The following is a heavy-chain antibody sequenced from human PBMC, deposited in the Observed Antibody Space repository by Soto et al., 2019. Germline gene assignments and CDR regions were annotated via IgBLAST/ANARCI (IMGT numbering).Heavy chain of an antibody. Sequence: GGSLRLSCAASGFTFSSYGMHWVRQAPGKGLEWVAVISYDGSNKYYADSVKGRFTISRDNSKNTLYLQMNSLRAEDTAVYYCAKPLYYYDSSGYDYWGQGTLVTVSS. CDR3: AKPLYYYDSSGYDY. CDR1: GFTFSSYG. J-gene: IGHJ4*02. D-gene: IGHD3-22*01. CDR2: ISYDGSNK. V-gene: IGHV3-30*18.